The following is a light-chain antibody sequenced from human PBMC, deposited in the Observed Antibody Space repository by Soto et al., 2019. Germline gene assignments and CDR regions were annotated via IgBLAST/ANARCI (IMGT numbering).Light chain of an antibody. Sequence: EIVMKQSPATLSVSPGERASLSCRASQSVNNNLAWYQQKPCHAPRLLIYGASTRATGIPAKFSGSGSGTEFTLTISSLQSEDFAVYYCQQYSNWPLTFGGGTKVDI. CDR2: GAS. V-gene: IGKV3-15*01. CDR3: QQYSNWPLT. CDR1: QSVNNN. J-gene: IGKJ4*01.